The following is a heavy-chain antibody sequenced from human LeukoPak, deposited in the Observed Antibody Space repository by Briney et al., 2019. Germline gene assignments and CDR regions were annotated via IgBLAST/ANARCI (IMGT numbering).Heavy chain of an antibody. V-gene: IGHV4-38-2*02. D-gene: IGHD2-15*01. J-gene: IGHJ5*02. CDR2: IYHSGST. CDR1: GYSISSGYY. Sequence: SETLSLTCTVSGYSISSGYYWGWIRQPPGKGLEWIGSIYHSGSTYYNPSLKSRVTISVDTSKNQFSLKLSSVTAADTAVYYCASLVVVAATNISNWFDPWGQGTLVTVSS. CDR3: ASLVVVAATNISNWFDP.